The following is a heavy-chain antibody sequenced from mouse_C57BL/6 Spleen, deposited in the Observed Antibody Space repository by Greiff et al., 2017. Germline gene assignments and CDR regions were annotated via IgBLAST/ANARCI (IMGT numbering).Heavy chain of an antibody. D-gene: IGHD1-1*01. CDR3: ARFGTTVVAPYFDY. CDR1: GYTFTSYW. J-gene: IGHJ2*01. V-gene: IGHV1-52*01. Sequence: QVQLQQPGAELVRPGSSVKLSCKASGYTFTSYWMHWVKQRPIQGLEWIGNIDPSDSETHYNQKFKDKATLTVDKSSSTAYMQLSSLTSEDSAVYYCARFGTTVVAPYFDYWGQGTTRTVSS. CDR2: IDPSDSET.